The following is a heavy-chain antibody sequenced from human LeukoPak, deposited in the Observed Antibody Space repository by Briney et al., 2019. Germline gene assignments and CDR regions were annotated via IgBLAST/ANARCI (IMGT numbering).Heavy chain of an antibody. V-gene: IGHV3-53*01. Sequence: GGSLRLSCVASGFTVSNSYMSWVRQAPGKGLEWVSVIYSDGGTLYSDSVKGRFTISRDYSKSTLYLQMNSLRADDTAVYYCARDSNGPAFWGQGTLVTVSS. D-gene: IGHD6-19*01. J-gene: IGHJ4*02. CDR1: GFTVSNSY. CDR3: ARDSNGPAF. CDR2: IYSDGGT.